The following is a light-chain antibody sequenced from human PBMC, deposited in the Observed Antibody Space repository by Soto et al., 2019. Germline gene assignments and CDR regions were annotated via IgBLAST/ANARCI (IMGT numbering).Light chain of an antibody. V-gene: IGKV3-15*01. Sequence: EIVMTQSPATLSVSPGERATLSCRASQSVSSNLAWYQQKPGQAPRLLIYGASTRATGIPARFSGSGSGTEYPLTSNSQQSEDFAVDYCQQYNNWPPLTFGRGTKVEIK. CDR3: QQYNNWPPLT. J-gene: IGKJ4*02. CDR2: GAS. CDR1: QSVSSN.